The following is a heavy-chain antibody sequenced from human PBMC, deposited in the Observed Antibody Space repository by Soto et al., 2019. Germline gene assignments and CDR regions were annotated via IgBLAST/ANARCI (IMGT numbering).Heavy chain of an antibody. Sequence: GGSLRLSCAASGFTFSNYAMSWVRQAPGKGLEWVSAISGSGGGTYYADSVKGRFTISRDNSKNTLYLQMNNLRAEDTAVYYCAKDLYDSSGYPVGYFQHWGQGTLVTVSS. CDR3: AKDLYDSSGYPVGYFQH. D-gene: IGHD3-22*01. CDR1: GFTFSNYA. CDR2: ISGSGGGT. J-gene: IGHJ1*01. V-gene: IGHV3-23*01.